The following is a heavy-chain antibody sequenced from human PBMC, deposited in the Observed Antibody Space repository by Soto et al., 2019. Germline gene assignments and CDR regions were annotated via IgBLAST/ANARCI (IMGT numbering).Heavy chain of an antibody. J-gene: IGHJ4*02. Sequence: QVQLVQSGPEVKKPGASVKVSCKASGYTFSNFGISWVRQAPGQGLEWMAWISAYNGNTDYAQRFQGRVTVTTVTSTGTAYMELRRLSSDDTAVYYCARDVPASGVAILDYWGQGTLVTVSS. CDR1: GYTFSNFG. V-gene: IGHV1-18*01. D-gene: IGHD3-3*01. CDR3: ARDVPASGVAILDY. CDR2: ISAYNGNT.